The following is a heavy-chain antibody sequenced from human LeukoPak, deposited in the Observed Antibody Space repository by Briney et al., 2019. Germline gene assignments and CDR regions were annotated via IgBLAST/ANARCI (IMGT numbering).Heavy chain of an antibody. V-gene: IGHV3-48*04. CDR1: GFAFNSYS. Sequence: PGGSLRLSCSASGFAFNSYSMNWVRQAPGKGLEWVSYISSRSTSIYYADSVKGRFTISRDNAKNSLYLQMNSLRAEDTAVYYCARAHGGDDWLLYFDYWGQGTLVTVSS. D-gene: IGHD3-9*01. J-gene: IGHJ4*02. CDR2: ISSRSTSI. CDR3: ARAHGGDDWLLYFDY.